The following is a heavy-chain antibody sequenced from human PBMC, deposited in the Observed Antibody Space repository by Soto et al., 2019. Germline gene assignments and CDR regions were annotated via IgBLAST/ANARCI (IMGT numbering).Heavy chain of an antibody. V-gene: IGHV4-30-4*08. D-gene: IGHD5-18*01. CDR2: IYDSGVT. CDR3: VRDLAHGYTGNV. CDR1: GAIVTSGEKY. J-gene: IGHJ3*01. Sequence: QVQLQESGPGLVKPSQTLSLACSVSGAIVTSGEKYWSWVRQPPGKGLEWLGDIYDSGVTSYTPALNSRVTLSLDRPNNQVALKLRSVTAADTAVYFCVRDLAHGYTGNVWGPGTLVTVSS.